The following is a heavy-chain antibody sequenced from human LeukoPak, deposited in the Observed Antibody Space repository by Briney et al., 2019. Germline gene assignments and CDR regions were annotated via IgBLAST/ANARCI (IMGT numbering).Heavy chain of an antibody. CDR3: AKDHRESSNWYSDS. CDR2: ISYEGSNK. Sequence: PGGSLRLSCAASGFTFSTYGMNRVRQAPGKGLEWVAVISYEGSNKYYADSVKGRFTVSRDNSKNTLYLHMNSLRVEDTAIYYSAKDHRESSNWYSDSWGQGTLVIVSS. J-gene: IGHJ4*02. CDR1: GFTFSTYG. D-gene: IGHD6-13*01. V-gene: IGHV3-30*18.